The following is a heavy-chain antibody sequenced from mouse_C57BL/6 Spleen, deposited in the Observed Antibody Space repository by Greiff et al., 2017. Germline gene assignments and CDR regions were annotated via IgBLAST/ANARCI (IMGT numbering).Heavy chain of an antibody. V-gene: IGHV1-50*01. CDR2: IDPSDSYT. CDR1: GYTFTGYW. D-gene: IGHD2-2*01. Sequence: QVQLQQPGAELVKPGASVKLSCKASGYTFTGYWMQWVKQRPGQGLEWIGEIDPSDSYTTYNQKFKGKATLTVDTSSSTAYMQLSSLTSEDSAVYYCASWVRAMDYWGQGTSVTVSS. J-gene: IGHJ4*01. CDR3: ASWVRAMDY.